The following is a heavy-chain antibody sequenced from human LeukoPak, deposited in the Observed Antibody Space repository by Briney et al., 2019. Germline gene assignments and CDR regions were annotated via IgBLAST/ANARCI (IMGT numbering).Heavy chain of an antibody. CDR3: ARGWYTDAFDI. V-gene: IGHV3-7*01. Sequence: PGGSLRLSCAASGFTFISYWMSWVRQAPGKGLEGVANINQDGSEKYYVDSVKGRFTISRDNAKNSLFLKMNRLRAEDTAVYFCARGWYTDAFDIWGQGTMVTVSS. J-gene: IGHJ3*02. CDR2: INQDGSEK. D-gene: IGHD1-1*01. CDR1: GFTFISYW.